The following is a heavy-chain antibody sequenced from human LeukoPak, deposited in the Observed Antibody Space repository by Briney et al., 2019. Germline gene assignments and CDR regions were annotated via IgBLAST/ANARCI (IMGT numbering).Heavy chain of an antibody. CDR2: INSDGGST. Sequence: PGGSLRLSCAASGFTFSSFWMYWVRQAPGKGLVWVSRINSDGGSTTYADSVKGRFTISRDNAKNTVYLQMNSLRAEDTAVYYRARRREGGASDAFAFWGQGTMVTVSS. CDR3: ARRREGGASDAFAF. D-gene: IGHD1-26*01. CDR1: GFTFSSFW. V-gene: IGHV3-74*01. J-gene: IGHJ3*01.